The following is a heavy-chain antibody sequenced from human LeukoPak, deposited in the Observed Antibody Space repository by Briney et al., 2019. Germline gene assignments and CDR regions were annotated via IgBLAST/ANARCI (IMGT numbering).Heavy chain of an antibody. J-gene: IGHJ5*02. CDR3: AKDVFAVAGTAWFDP. Sequence: GASVKVSCKASGGTFSSYAISWVRQAPGQGLEWMGGIIPIFGTANYAQKFQGRVTITTDESTSTAYMELSSLRSEDTAVYYCAKDVFAVAGTAWFDPWGQGTLVTVSS. CDR2: IIPIFGTA. CDR1: GGTFSSYA. D-gene: IGHD6-19*01. V-gene: IGHV1-69*05.